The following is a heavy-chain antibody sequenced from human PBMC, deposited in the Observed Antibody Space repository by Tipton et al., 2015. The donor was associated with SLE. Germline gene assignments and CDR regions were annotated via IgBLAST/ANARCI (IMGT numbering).Heavy chain of an antibody. CDR3: ARETASGAFDI. Sequence: SLRLSCAASGFTFSTYGMHWVRQAPGKGLEWVGVIWYDGGIKHYADFVEGRFTISRDNSKNTLYLQMNSLSADDTAVYYCARETASGAFDIWGLGTMVTVSS. V-gene: IGHV3-33*01. D-gene: IGHD3-10*01. CDR2: IWYDGGIK. J-gene: IGHJ3*02. CDR1: GFTFSTYG.